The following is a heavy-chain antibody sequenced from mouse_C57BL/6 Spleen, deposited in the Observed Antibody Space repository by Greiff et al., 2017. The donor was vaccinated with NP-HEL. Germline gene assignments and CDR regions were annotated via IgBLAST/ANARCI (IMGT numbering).Heavy chain of an antibody. D-gene: IGHD1-1*01. CDR3: ARGGGYYGSSPAWFAY. CDR1: GYTFTGYW. Sequence: VKLVESGAELMKPGASVKLSCKATGYTFTGYWIEWVKQRPGHGLEWIGEILPGSGSTNYNEKFKGKATFTADTSSNTAYMQLSSLTTEDSAIYYCARGGGYYGSSPAWFAYWGQGTLVTVSA. J-gene: IGHJ3*01. CDR2: ILPGSGST. V-gene: IGHV1-9*01.